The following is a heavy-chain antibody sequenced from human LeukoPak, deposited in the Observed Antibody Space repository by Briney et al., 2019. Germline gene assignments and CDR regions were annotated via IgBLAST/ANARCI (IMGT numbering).Heavy chain of an antibody. Sequence: PGRSLRLSCAASGFTFSSYGMHWVRQAPGKGLEWVAVIWYDGSNKYYADSVKGRFTISRDNSKNTLYLQMNSLRAEDTAVYYCARGLAPFFDYWGQETLVTVSS. CDR2: IWYDGSNK. CDR1: GFTFSSYG. J-gene: IGHJ4*02. CDR3: ARGLAPFFDY. D-gene: IGHD3-3*02. V-gene: IGHV3-33*01.